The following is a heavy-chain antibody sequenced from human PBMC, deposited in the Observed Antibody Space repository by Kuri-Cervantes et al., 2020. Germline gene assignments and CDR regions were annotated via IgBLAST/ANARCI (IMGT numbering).Heavy chain of an antibody. Sequence: ASVKVSCKASGYTFTSYDINWVRQATGQGLEWMGWMSPNSGNTGYAQKFQGRVTMTRNTSISTAYMELSSLRSEDTAVYYCARAPNTLMFGGGHNWFDPWGQGTLVTVSS. CDR1: GYTFTSYD. D-gene: IGHD3-16*01. V-gene: IGHV1-8*01. CDR3: ARAPNTLMFGGGHNWFDP. J-gene: IGHJ5*02. CDR2: MSPNSGNT.